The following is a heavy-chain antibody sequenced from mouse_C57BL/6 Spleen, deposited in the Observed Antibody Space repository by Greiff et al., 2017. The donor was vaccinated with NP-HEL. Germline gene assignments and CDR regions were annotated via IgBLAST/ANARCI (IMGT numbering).Heavy chain of an antibody. CDR3: ASGITTGSWASCAMDY. J-gene: IGHJ4*01. CDR1: GYTFTSYG. D-gene: IGHD1-1*01. CDR2: IYPRSGNT. Sequence: QVQLQQSGAELARPGASVKLSCKASGYTFTSYGISWVKQRTGQGLEWIGEIYPRSGNTYYNEKFKGKATLTADKSSSTAYMELRSLTSEDSAVYFWASGITTGSWASCAMDYWGQGTSVTVSS. V-gene: IGHV1-81*01.